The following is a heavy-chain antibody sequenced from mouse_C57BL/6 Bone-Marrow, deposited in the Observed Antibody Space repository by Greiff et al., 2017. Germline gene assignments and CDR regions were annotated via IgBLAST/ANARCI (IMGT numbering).Heavy chain of an antibody. CDR2: ILPGSGST. J-gene: IGHJ1*03. CDR3: ARSDGRGYFDV. Sequence: VQLQQSGAELMKPGASVKLSCKATGYTFTGYWIEWVKQRPGHGLEWIGEILPGSGSTNYNEKFKGTATFTAATASNTAYMQISSLTTEDSAIYDCARSDGRGYFDVWGTGTTVTVSS. V-gene: IGHV1-9*01. D-gene: IGHD1-1*02. CDR1: GYTFTGYW.